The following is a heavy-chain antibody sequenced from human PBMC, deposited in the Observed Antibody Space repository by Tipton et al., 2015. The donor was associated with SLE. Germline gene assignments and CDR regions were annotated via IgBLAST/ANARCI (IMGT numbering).Heavy chain of an antibody. CDR3: ARDALKGMDV. CDR1: GFTFSSYA. J-gene: IGHJ6*02. Sequence: GSLRLSCAASGFTFSSYAMSWVRQAPGKGLEWVSAISGSGGSTYYADSVKGRFTISVDTSKNQFSLKLSSVTAADTAVYYCARDALKGMDVWGQGTTVTVSS. CDR2: ISGSGGST. V-gene: IGHV3-23*01.